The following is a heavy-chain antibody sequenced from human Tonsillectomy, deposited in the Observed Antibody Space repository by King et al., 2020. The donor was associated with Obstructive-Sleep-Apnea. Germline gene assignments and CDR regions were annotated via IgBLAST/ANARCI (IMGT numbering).Heavy chain of an antibody. Sequence: LQLQESGPGLVKPSETLSLTCTVSGGSISSSSYYWGWIRQPPGKGLEWIGSIYYSGSTYYNPSLKSRVTISVDTSKNQFSLKLSSVTAADTAVYYCARVWGALERLYYGMDVWGQGTTVTVSS. D-gene: IGHD1-1*01. J-gene: IGHJ6*02. CDR1: GGSISSSSYY. CDR2: IYYSGST. V-gene: IGHV4-39*07. CDR3: ARVWGALERLYYGMDV.